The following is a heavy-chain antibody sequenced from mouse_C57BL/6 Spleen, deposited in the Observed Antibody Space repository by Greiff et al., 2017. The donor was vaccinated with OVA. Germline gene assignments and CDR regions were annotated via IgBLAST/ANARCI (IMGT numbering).Heavy chain of an antibody. CDR3: ARWTEGDYYAMDY. CDR2: INPSNGGT. J-gene: IGHJ4*01. V-gene: IGHV1-53*01. CDR1: GYTFTSYW. Sequence: QVQLKESGTELVKPGASVKLSCKASGYTFTSYWMHWVKQRPGQGLEWIGNINPSNGGTNYNEKFKSKATLTVDKSSSTAYMQLSSLTSEDSAVYYCARWTEGDYYAMDYWGQGTSVTVSS.